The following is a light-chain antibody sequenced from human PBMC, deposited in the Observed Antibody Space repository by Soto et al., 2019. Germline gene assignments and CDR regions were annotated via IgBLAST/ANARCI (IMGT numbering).Light chain of an antibody. V-gene: IGKV3D-15*01. CDR2: GAS. J-gene: IGKJ1*01. CDR3: QQYKSWLPRT. CDR1: LSFSSN. Sequence: EIVITQSPATLSVSRGVRATLSCRASLSFSSNLAWYQKNPGQDPRLLIYGASNSVTGIAARFSGSGSGTEFTLTISGLQSEEFGVYYCQQYKSWLPRTFGEGTKVDIK.